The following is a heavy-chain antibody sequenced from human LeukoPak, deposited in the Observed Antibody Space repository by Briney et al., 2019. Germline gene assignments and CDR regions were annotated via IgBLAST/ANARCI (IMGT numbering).Heavy chain of an antibody. CDR1: GYTFTGYY. CDR2: INTNTGNP. D-gene: IGHD6-19*01. Sequence: ASVKVSCKASGYTFTGYYMHWVRQAPGQGLEWMGWINTNTGNPTYAQGFTGRFVFSLDTSVSTAYLQINSLKAEDTAVYYCARDRFGGGWYEDYWGQGTLVTVSS. J-gene: IGHJ4*02. V-gene: IGHV7-4-1*02. CDR3: ARDRFGGGWYEDY.